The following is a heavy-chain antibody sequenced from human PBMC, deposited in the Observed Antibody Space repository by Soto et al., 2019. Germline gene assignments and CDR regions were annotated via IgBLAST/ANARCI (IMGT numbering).Heavy chain of an antibody. D-gene: IGHD3-10*01. CDR1: GFNFSSYW. CDR3: ARPPGKGINV. CDR2: TKRDASET. V-gene: IGHV3-7*01. J-gene: IGHJ6*02. Sequence: PGGSLRLSCEGTGFNFSSYWMHWVRQAPGKGLEWVANTKRDASETYYADSVKGRFTISRDNTKNSLYLQMNSLRVEATAVYYCARPPGKGINVWGQGTTVTVSS.